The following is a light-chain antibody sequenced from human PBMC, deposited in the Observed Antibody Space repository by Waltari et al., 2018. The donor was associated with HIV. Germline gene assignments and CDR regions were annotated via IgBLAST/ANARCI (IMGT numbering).Light chain of an antibody. CDR3: CSYVGWSTILYV. CDR2: EVS. CDR1: SSDVGSYNL. J-gene: IGLJ1*01. Sequence: QSALTQPASVSGSPGQSITISCTGTSSDVGSYNLVPWSQQHPGKAPKLMIYEVSKRPSGVSNRFSGSKSGNTASLTISGLQAEDEADYYCCSYVGWSTILYVFGTGTKVTVL. V-gene: IGLV2-23*02.